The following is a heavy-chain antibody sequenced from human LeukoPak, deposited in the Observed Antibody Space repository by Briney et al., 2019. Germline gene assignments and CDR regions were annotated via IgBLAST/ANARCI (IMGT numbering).Heavy chain of an antibody. V-gene: IGHV3-11*01. D-gene: IGHD3-10*01. CDR2: ISSSGSTI. CDR1: GFTFSDYY. CDR3: AREATVLWFGELSNWFDP. Sequence: PGGSLRLSCAASGFTFSDYYMSWIRQAPGKGLEWVSYISSSGSTIYYADSVKGRFTISRDNAKNSLYLQMNSLRAEDTAVYYCAREATVLWFGELSNWFDPWGQGTLVTVSS. J-gene: IGHJ5*02.